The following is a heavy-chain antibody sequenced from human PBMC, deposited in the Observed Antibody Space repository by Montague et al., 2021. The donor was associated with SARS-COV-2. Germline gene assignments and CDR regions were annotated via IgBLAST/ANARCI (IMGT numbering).Heavy chain of an antibody. CDR3: LRHPHYDGLNGPPDF. CDR2: VLYNKGT. D-gene: IGHD3-9*01. V-gene: IGHV4-59*08. CDR1: GVSITDYN. J-gene: IGHJ4*02. Sequence: SETLSLTCTVSGVSITDYNWCWFRQLPAKGLEGVVDVLYNKGTNFYTPFNRRVAIFVDTSKYQFSLRLSSVTAADTAFYYCLRHPHYDGLNGPPDFWDQGTLVTVSS.